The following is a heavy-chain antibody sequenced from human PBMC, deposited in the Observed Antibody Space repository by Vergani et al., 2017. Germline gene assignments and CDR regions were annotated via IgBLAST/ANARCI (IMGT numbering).Heavy chain of an antibody. CDR1: GFSFSGYW. D-gene: IGHD2-8*01. Sequence: EVQLVESGGGLVKPGGSLRLSCEGSGFSFSGYWMHWVRQSPEKGLVWVSRIKSDGSITNYADSVKGRFTISRDNAKKSVYLQMNSLRAEDTAMYFCARGLWDCTHIRCSPPSYWGQGTQVTVSS. J-gene: IGHJ4*02. CDR2: IKSDGSIT. CDR3: ARGLWDCTHIRCSPPSY. V-gene: IGHV3-74*02.